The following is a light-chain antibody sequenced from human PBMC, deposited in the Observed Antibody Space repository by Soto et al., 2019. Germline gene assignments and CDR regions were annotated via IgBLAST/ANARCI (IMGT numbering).Light chain of an antibody. CDR1: QSVSTNY. CDR3: HQYGSSPIT. V-gene: IGKV3-20*01. CDR2: DAS. J-gene: IGKJ5*01. Sequence: IVLTQSPATLSLSPGERVTLYCWASQSVSTNYVAWYQQKPGQAPRLLIYDASNRATGIPARFSGSGSGTDFTLTISRLEPEDFAVYYCHQYGSSPITFGQGTRLEIK.